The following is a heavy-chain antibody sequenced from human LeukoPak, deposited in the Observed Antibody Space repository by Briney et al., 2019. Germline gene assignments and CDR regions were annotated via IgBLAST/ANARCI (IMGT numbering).Heavy chain of an antibody. V-gene: IGHV3-23*01. J-gene: IGHJ3*02. Sequence: PGGSLRLSCAASGFTFSSYAMSWVRQAPGKELEWVSATSGGGGRTYYADSVKGRFTISRDNSKNILYLQMNSLRAEDTAVYYCAKDFNLPIVTTVLRGAAFDIWGQGTMVTVSS. CDR1: GFTFSSYA. CDR3: AKDFNLPIVTTVLRGAAFDI. D-gene: IGHD4-17*01. CDR2: TSGGGGRT.